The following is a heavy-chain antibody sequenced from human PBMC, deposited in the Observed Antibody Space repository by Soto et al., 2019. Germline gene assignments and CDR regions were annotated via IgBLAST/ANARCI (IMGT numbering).Heavy chain of an antibody. CDR3: AHRGMILWCGESKTSYYFDY. D-gene: IGHD3-10*01. CDR2: IYWDDDK. CDR1: GFSLSTSGVG. Sequence: SGPTLVNPTQTLTRTCTFSGFSLSTSGVGVGWIRQPPGKALEWLALIYWDDDKRYSPSLKSRLTITKDTSKNQVVLTMTNMDPVDTATYYCAHRGMILWCGESKTSYYFDYWGQGTLVTVSS. V-gene: IGHV2-5*02. J-gene: IGHJ4*02.